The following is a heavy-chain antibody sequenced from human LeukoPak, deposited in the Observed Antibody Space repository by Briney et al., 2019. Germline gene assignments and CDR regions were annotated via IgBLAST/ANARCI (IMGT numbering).Heavy chain of an antibody. Sequence: GASVKVSCKASGGTFSSYAISWVRQAPGQGLERMGGIIPIFGTANYAQKFQGRVTITADESTSTAYMELSSLRSEDTAVYYCARDHNGDYYDSSGTIDAFDIWGQGTMVTVSS. CDR3: ARDHNGDYYDSSGTIDAFDI. CDR2: IIPIFGTA. CDR1: GGTFSSYA. D-gene: IGHD3-22*01. J-gene: IGHJ3*02. V-gene: IGHV1-69*13.